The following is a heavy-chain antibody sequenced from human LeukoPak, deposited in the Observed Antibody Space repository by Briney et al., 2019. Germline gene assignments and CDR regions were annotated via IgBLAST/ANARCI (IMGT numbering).Heavy chain of an antibody. V-gene: IGHV3-7*01. J-gene: IGHJ4*02. Sequence: GGSLRLSCAASGFTFSSYSMNWVRQAPGKGLEWVANIKQDGSEKNYLESVKGRFTISRDNAKNSLCLQMNNLRAEDTAVYYCARNRGWQQFDCWGQGTLVTVSS. CDR1: GFTFSSYS. CDR3: ARNRGWQQFDC. CDR2: IKQDGSEK. D-gene: IGHD5-24*01.